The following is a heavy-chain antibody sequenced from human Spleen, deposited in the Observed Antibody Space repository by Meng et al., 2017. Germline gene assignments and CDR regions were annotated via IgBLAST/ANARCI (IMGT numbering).Heavy chain of an antibody. CDR1: GFTFSSYE. D-gene: IGHD3-22*01. CDR3: ARYYYDSGGYYSGYYYHGMDV. J-gene: IGHJ6*02. V-gene: IGHV3-48*03. Sequence: GESLKISCAGSGFTFSSYEMNWVRQAPGKGLEWVSYSSRSGSSSGSTIYYADSVKGRFTISRDNAKSSLYLQMNGLRAEDTAVYYCARYYYDSGGYYSGYYYHGMDVWGQGNTV. CDR2: SSRSGSSSGSTI.